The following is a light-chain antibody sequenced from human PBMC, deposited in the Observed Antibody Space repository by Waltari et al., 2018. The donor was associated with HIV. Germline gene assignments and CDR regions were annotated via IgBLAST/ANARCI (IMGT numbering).Light chain of an antibody. CDR1: SSDVGGYNY. CDR2: DVS. V-gene: IGLV2-14*03. Sequence: QSALTQPASVSGSPGQSITISCTGTSSDVGGYNYVSWYQQHPGKAPKLMIYDVSNRPSGVSNRFSGSKSGNTASLTISGLQPEDEADYYCATWDDSLNAWVFGGGTKLTVL. J-gene: IGLJ3*02. CDR3: ATWDDSLNAWV.